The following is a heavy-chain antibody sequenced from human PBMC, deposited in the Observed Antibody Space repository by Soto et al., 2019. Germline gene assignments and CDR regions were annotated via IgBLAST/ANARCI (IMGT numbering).Heavy chain of an antibody. D-gene: IGHD3-3*01. CDR1: GFSFSDYY. CDR2: TGRSLYPI. CDR3: ARDNRSFWNGYYRRYDYYGMDV. V-gene: IGHV3-11*01. Sequence: HVQLVESGGGLVEPGGSLRLSCAASGFSFSDYYVNWIRQAPGKGLEWISYTGRSLYPIYYADSVKGRFSISRESAKNSVCLQMNSLRVEDTAVYYCARDNRSFWNGYYRRYDYYGMDVWGRGTTVIVSS. J-gene: IGHJ6*02.